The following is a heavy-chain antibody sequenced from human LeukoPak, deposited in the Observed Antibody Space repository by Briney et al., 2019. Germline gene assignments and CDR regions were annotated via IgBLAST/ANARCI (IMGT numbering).Heavy chain of an antibody. Sequence: PGGSLRLSCAASGFTFSSYAMSWVRQAPGKGLEWVSAISGSGGSTYYADSVKGRFTISRDNSENTLYLQMNSLRAEDTAVYYCAKTPTRGTLRLFFKYWGQGTLVTVSS. CDR3: AKTPTRGTLRLFFKY. CDR2: ISGSGGST. V-gene: IGHV3-23*01. D-gene: IGHD5/OR15-5a*01. CDR1: GFTFSSYA. J-gene: IGHJ4*02.